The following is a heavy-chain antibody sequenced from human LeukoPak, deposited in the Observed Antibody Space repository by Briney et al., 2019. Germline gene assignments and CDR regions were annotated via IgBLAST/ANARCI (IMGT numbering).Heavy chain of an antibody. J-gene: IGHJ4*02. CDR1: GYTFTNNA. D-gene: IGHD5-18*01. Sequence: ASVKVSCKTSGYTFTNNAINWVRQAPGQGLEWVGWINTNTGNPSYAQGFFTGRYVFSLDTSASTAYLQINGLKADDTAVYYCGRDPKLGIRGYTYGYIDHWGQGTLLTVAS. CDR2: INTNTGNP. V-gene: IGHV7-4-1*02. CDR3: GRDPKLGIRGYTYGYIDH.